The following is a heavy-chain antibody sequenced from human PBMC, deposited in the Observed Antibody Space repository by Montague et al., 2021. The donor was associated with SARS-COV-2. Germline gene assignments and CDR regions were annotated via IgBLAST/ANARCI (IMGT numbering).Heavy chain of an antibody. J-gene: IGHJ2*01. CDR2: IYYSGST. CDR1: GGSISSGGYY. D-gene: IGHD2-15*01. CDR3: ARVLGGYCSGGSCYRGWYFDL. Sequence: TLSLTCTVSGGSISSGGYYWSWIRQHPGKGLEWIGYIYYSGSTYYNPSLKSRVTISVYTSKNQFSLKLISVTAADTAVYYCARVLGGYCSGGSCYRGWYFDLWGRGTLVTVSS. V-gene: IGHV4-31*03.